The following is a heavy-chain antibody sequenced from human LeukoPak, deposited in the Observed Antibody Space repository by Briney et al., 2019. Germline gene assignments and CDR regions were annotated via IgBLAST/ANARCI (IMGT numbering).Heavy chain of an antibody. CDR3: ARRSYGSGGMIDY. CDR2: ISSSGCTI. CDR1: GFTFSSYE. J-gene: IGHJ4*02. V-gene: IGHV3-48*03. D-gene: IGHD6-19*01. Sequence: GGSLRLSCAASGFTFSSYEMNWVRQAPGKGLEWVSYISSSGCTIYYADSVKGRFTISRDNAENSLYLQMNSLRAEDTAVYYCARRSYGSGGMIDYWGQGTLVTVSS.